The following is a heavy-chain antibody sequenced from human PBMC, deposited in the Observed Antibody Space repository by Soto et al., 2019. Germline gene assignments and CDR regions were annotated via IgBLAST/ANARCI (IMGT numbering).Heavy chain of an antibody. J-gene: IGHJ4*01. CDR3: ARDLISGSGSYDY. V-gene: IGHV3-74*03. D-gene: IGHD3-10*01. CDR2: IRSDGGDT. Sequence: GGSLRLSCAASGFTFSSYWMHWVRQAPGKGLVWVSRIRSDGGDTTYADAVKGRFTISRDNAKNTLYLQMNSLRAEDTAVYYCARDLISGSGSYDYWGLETWSPSPQ. CDR1: GFTFSSYW.